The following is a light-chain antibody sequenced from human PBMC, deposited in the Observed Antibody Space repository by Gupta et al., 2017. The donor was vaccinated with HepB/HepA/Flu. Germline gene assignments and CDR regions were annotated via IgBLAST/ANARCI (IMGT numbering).Light chain of an antibody. CDR2: QDK. V-gene: IGLV3-1*01. J-gene: IGLJ2*01. Sequence: SYKLTQPPPVSVSPRQTVTITCSGDKMGEKYATWYQQRAGQAPMLVIYQDKKRAAGIPERFSGSDSANTATLTIVETQPMDDADYYFQAWDSYSVLFGGGTKLTVL. CDR1: KMGEKY. CDR3: QAWDSYSVL.